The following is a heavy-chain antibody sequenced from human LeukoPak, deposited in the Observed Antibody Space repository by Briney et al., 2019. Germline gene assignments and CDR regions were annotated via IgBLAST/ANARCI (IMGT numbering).Heavy chain of an antibody. CDR3: ARDQRGALLWFGEQRFDY. D-gene: IGHD3-10*01. J-gene: IGHJ4*02. CDR1: GFIFNSYG. V-gene: IGHV3-30*02. Sequence: PGGSLRLSCAASGFIFNSYGMHWVRQAPGKGLEWVAFIRYDGSNKYYADSVKGRFTISRDNSKNSLYLQMNSLRAEDTAVYYCARDQRGALLWFGEQRFDYWGQGTLVTVSS. CDR2: IRYDGSNK.